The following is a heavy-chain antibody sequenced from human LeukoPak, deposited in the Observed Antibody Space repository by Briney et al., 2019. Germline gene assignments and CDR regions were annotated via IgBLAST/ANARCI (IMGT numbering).Heavy chain of an antibody. Sequence: PSETLSLTCTVSGGSISSSSYYWGWIRQPPGKGLEWIGSIYYSGSTYYNPSLKSRVTISVDTSKNQFSLKLSSVTAADTAVYYCARGVGEQQLVRRPIDYWGQGTLVTVSS. D-gene: IGHD6-13*01. J-gene: IGHJ4*02. CDR3: ARGVGEQQLVRRPIDY. CDR1: GGSISSSSYY. CDR2: IYYSGST. V-gene: IGHV4-39*07.